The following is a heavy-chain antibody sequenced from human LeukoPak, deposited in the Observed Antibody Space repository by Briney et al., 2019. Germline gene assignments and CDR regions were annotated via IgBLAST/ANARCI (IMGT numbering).Heavy chain of an antibody. D-gene: IGHD3-22*01. CDR1: GGSFRDYY. Sequence: SETLSLTCAVYGGSFRDYYWSWIRQPPGKGLEWIGEINHSGSTNYNPSLKSRVTISLDTFKNQFSLKLTSVTAADTAVYYCAKAPYLSSGSWGQGILVAVSS. V-gene: IGHV4-34*01. CDR2: INHSGST. J-gene: IGHJ3*01. CDR3: AKAPYLSSGS.